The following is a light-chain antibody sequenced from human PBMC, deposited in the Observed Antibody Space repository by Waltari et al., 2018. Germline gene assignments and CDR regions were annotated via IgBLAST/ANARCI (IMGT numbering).Light chain of an antibody. CDR1: ESVLYSPNNKNH. CDR3: QQYYNTPLT. V-gene: IGKV4-1*01. J-gene: IGKJ4*01. Sequence: IVMTQSPESLAVSLGERAPINCKSIESVLYSPNNKNHLAWYQQKPGQPPKLLIYWASTRKSGVPDRFSGSGSETDFTLTVSSLQAEDVALYYCQQYYNTPLTFGGGTKVEIK. CDR2: WAS.